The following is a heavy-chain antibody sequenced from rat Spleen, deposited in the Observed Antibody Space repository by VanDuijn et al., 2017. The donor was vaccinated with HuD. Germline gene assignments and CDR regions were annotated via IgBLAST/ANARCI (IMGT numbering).Heavy chain of an antibody. V-gene: IGHV5-29*01. D-gene: IGHD4-6*01. CDR2: ISYDGSSI. CDR3: ARHWGY. CDR1: GFTFSDYY. J-gene: IGHJ2*01. Sequence: EVQLVESGGGLVQPGRSLKLSCVASGFTFSDYYMAWVRQAPTKGLEWVATISYDGSSIFYRDSVKGRFTVSRDNAKSTLSLQMDSLRSEDTATYYCARHWGYWGQGVMVTVSS.